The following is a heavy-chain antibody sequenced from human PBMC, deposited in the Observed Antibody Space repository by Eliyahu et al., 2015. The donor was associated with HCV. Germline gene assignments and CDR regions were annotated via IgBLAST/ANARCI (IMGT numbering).Heavy chain of an antibody. V-gene: IGHV3-66*01. CDR3: ARADPSMYYYGSGSQAPVF. CDR1: GFTVXXXY. Sequence: EVQLVESGGGLVQPGGSLXLSCAASGFTVXXXYMSWVRQAPGKGLEWVSVIYSGGSTYYADSVKGRFTISRDNSKNTLYLQMNSLRAEDTAVYYCARADPSMYYYGSGSQAPVFWGQGTLVTVSS. D-gene: IGHD3-10*01. CDR2: IYSGGST. J-gene: IGHJ4*02.